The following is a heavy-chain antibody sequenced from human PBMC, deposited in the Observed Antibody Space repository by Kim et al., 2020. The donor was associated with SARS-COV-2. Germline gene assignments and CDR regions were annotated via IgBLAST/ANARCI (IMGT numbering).Heavy chain of an antibody. CDR3: AREVGYSYGYSSSLYVYFDY. Sequence: RFTISRDNAKNSLYLQMNSLRAEDTAVYYCAREVGYSYGYSSSLYVYFDYWGQGTLVTLSS. J-gene: IGHJ4*02. V-gene: IGHV3-11*05. D-gene: IGHD5-18*01.